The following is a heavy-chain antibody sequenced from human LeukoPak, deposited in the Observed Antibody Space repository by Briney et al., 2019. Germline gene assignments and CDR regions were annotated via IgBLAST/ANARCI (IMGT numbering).Heavy chain of an antibody. CDR3: AREGAYIGGSYPFDY. Sequence: ASVKVSCKASGYTFSSYAMHWVRQAPGQRLEWMGWINAGNGNTKLSHEFQGRVTITRDTSASTAYMELNSLRSEDMAVYYCAREGAYIGGSYPFDYWGQGALVTVSS. J-gene: IGHJ4*02. V-gene: IGHV1-3*03. CDR1: GYTFSSYA. CDR2: INAGNGNT. D-gene: IGHD1-26*01.